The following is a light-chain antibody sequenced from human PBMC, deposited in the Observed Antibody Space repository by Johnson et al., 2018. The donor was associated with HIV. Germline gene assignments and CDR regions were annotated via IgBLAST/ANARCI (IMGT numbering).Light chain of an antibody. J-gene: IGLJ1*01. V-gene: IGLV1-51*02. CDR2: ENN. Sequence: SVLTQPPSVSAAPGQKVTISCSGSSSTIGNNYVSWYQQVQGTAPKLLIYENNKRPSGIPDRFSGSKSGTSATLGITGLQTGDEADYYCGTWHTSLSAGGVFGTGTKVTVL. CDR1: SSTIGNNY. CDR3: GTWHTSLSAGGV.